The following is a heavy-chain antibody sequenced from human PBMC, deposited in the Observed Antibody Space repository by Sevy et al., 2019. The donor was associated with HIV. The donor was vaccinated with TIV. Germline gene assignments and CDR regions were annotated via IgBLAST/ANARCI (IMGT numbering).Heavy chain of an antibody. V-gene: IGHV4-31*03. CDR2: IYYSGST. J-gene: IGHJ3*02. CDR3: AREGAGNAFDI. CDR1: GGSINSGGYY. Sequence: SETLSLTCTVSGGSINSGGYYWSWIRQHPGKGLEWIGYIYYSGSTYYNPSLKSRVTISVDTSKNQFSLKLSSVTAADTAVYYCAREGAGNAFDIWGQGTMVTVSS.